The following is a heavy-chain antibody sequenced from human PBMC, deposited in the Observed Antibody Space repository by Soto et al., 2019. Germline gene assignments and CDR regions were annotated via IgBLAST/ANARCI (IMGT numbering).Heavy chain of an antibody. J-gene: IGHJ4*02. CDR2: IYSGGST. CDR1: GFTVSSNY. Sequence: GGSLRLSCAASGFTVSSNYMSWVRRAPGKGLEWVSVIYSGGSTYYADSVKGRFTISRDNSKNTLYLQMNSLRAEDTAVYYCAGGKYQLQPFDYWGQGTLVTVSS. D-gene: IGHD2-2*01. V-gene: IGHV3-66*02. CDR3: AGGKYQLQPFDY.